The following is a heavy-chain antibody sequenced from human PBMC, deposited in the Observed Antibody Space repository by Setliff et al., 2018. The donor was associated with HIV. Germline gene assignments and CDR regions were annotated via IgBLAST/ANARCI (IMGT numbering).Heavy chain of an antibody. CDR3: ARLYDRYDDSGYYHPVQALSY. J-gene: IGHJ4*02. CDR1: GFNFKTYG. CDR2: ISDSSRT. Sequence: GGSLRLSCAASGFNFKTYGMTWVRQAPGKGLEWVSAISDSSRTYYADSVKGRFTISRDNSENTLYLQMNSLTVEDTGVYYCARLYDRYDDSGYYHPVQALSYWGQGAQVTVSS. D-gene: IGHD3-3*01. V-gene: IGHV3-23*01.